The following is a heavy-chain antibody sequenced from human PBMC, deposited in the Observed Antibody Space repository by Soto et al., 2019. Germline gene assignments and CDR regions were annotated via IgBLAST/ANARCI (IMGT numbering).Heavy chain of an antibody. CDR3: ARDKGSGSYYRGYYYYYGMDV. V-gene: IGHV1-2*04. D-gene: IGHD1-26*01. CDR2: INPNSGGT. J-gene: IGHJ6*02. CDR1: GYGYTCCY. Sequence: GISVEVTWKDCGYGYTCCYMQWLRQAPGQGLEWMGWINPNSGGTNYAQKFQGWVTMTRDTSISTAYMELSRLRSDDTAVYYCARDKGSGSYYRGYYYYYGMDVWGQGTTVTVSS.